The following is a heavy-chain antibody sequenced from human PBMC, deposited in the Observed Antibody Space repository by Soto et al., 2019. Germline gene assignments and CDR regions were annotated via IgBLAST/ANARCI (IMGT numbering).Heavy chain of an antibody. D-gene: IGHD2-2*01. Sequence: EASVKVSCKASGYTFTSYAMHWVRQAPGQRLEWMGWINAGNGNTKYSQKFQGRVTITRDTSASTAYMELSSLRSEDTAVYYCARDFVVVVPAAGWFDPWGQGTLVTVSS. CDR1: GYTFTSYA. V-gene: IGHV1-3*01. CDR3: ARDFVVVVPAAGWFDP. J-gene: IGHJ5*02. CDR2: INAGNGNT.